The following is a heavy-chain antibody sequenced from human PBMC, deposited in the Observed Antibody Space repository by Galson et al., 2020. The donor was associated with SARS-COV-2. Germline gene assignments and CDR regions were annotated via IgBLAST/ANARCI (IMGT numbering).Heavy chain of an antibody. CDR1: GFTFSSYW. CDR3: ARVPANVAAPIDY. Sequence: GESLKISCAASGFTFSSYWMHWVRQAPGKGLVWVSRINSDGSSTSYADSVKGRFTISRDNAKNTLYLQMNSLRAEDTAVYYCARVPANVAAPIDYWGQGTLVTVSS. D-gene: IGHD6-25*01. CDR2: INSDGSST. V-gene: IGHV3-74*01. J-gene: IGHJ4*02.